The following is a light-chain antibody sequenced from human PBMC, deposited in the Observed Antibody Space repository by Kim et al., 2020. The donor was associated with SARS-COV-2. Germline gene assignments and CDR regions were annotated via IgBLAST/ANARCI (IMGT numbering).Light chain of an antibody. CDR1: QNINSW. CDR2: QAS. J-gene: IGKJ1*01. Sequence: DIQMTQSPSTLSASVGDTVTITCRASQNINSWLAWYQQKPGKAPNLLVSQASNLEIGVPSRFSGRGSGTEFTLTVSSLQPDDFATYYCQHYHNFPWTFGQGTKVDIK. CDR3: QHYHNFPWT. V-gene: IGKV1-5*03.